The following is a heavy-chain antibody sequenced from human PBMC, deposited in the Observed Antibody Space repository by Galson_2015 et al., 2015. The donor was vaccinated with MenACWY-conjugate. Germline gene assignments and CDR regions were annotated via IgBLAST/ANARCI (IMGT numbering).Heavy chain of an antibody. V-gene: IGHV5-51*01. J-gene: IGHJ4*02. CDR2: IYPGDSDT. D-gene: IGHD2-2*01. Sequence: QSGAEVKKPGESQKISCTGSGSSFTSYWIGWVRQMPGKGLEWMGIIYPGDSDTRYSPSFQGQVTISADKSISTAYLQWSSLKASDTAMYYCARHDRVVVPAAPFDYWGQGTLVTVSS. CDR1: GSSFTSYW. CDR3: ARHDRVVVPAAPFDY.